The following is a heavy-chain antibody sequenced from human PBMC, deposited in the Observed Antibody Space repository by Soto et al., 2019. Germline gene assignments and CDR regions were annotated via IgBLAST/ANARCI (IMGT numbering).Heavy chain of an antibody. CDR3: VRHLMTGPYNYYCNGMDV. Sequence: QLQLQESGPGLMKPSETLSLNCTVSGASISGSTSYWGWIRQPPGKGLEWIGKIHYSGSTYYSPSLKSRVTLSVDTSTNQFSLRLSSVTAADMAVYYCVRHLMTGPYNYYCNGMDVWGPGTTVTVS. J-gene: IGHJ6*02. CDR2: IHYSGST. CDR1: GASISGSTSY. V-gene: IGHV4-39*01. D-gene: IGHD3-9*01.